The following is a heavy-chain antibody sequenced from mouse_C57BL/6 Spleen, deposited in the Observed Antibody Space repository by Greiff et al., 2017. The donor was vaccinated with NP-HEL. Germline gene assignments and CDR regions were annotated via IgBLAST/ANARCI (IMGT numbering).Heavy chain of an antibody. V-gene: IGHV1-69*01. CDR1: GYTFTSYW. CDR2: IDPSDSYT. Sequence: QVQLQQPGAELVMPGASVKLSCKASGYTFTSYWMHWVKQRPGQGLEWIGEIDPSDSYTNYNQKFTGKSTLTVDKSSSTAYMQLSSLTSEDSAVYYCARAGLYYGSRIDYWGQGTTLTVSS. CDR3: ARAGLYYGSRIDY. J-gene: IGHJ2*01. D-gene: IGHD1-1*01.